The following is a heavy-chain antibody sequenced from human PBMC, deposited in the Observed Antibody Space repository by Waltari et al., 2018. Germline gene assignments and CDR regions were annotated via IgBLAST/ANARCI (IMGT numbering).Heavy chain of an antibody. D-gene: IGHD1-20*01. Sequence: EVQLVESGGVLVQPGWSLRLSWAAPVFPFNIYSMKWVRQAPGKGREWVSTVTGGTSTIYHYADSVKGRFTVSRDNAKNSLYLQMNGLREEDTAVYYCAREDNVNAKRAMDVWGKGTTVTVSS. CDR3: AREDNVNAKRAMDV. J-gene: IGHJ6*04. V-gene: IGHV3-48*02. CDR1: VFPFNIYS. CDR2: VTGGTSTI.